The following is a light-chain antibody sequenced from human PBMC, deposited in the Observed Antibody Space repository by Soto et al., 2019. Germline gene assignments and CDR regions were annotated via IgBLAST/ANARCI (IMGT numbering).Light chain of an antibody. CDR3: QQRSSRPLT. V-gene: IGKV3-11*01. CDR2: DAF. J-gene: IGKJ4*01. CDR1: QSVNSN. Sequence: EIVLTQSPATLSLSPGERATLSCRASQSVNSNLAWYQQKPGQPPRLLIYDAFIRATGIPARFSGSGAGAGFPLTISNLEPEDFAVYYCQQRSSRPLTFGGGTKVEI.